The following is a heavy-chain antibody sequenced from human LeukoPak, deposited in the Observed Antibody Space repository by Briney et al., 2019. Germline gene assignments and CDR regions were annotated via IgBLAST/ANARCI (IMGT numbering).Heavy chain of an antibody. CDR2: NSAYNGDT. CDR1: GYTFTIYG. V-gene: IGHV1-18*01. J-gene: IGHJ5*02. CDR3: ARVGIVAAGRGFGWFDP. D-gene: IGHD6-13*01. Sequence: ASEKLSRTSSGYTFTIYGISWVRHAPAQGREWVGWNSAYNGDTNYAQKLQGRVTMTRDTSTSTAYMELRSLRSDDTAVYYCARVGIVAAGRGFGWFDPWGQGTLVTVSS.